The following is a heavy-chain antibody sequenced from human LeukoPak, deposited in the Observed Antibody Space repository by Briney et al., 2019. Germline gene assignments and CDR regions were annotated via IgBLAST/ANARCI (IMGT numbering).Heavy chain of an antibody. V-gene: IGHV4-59*08. Sequence: SETLSLTCTVSGGSLINYYWGWIRQPPGKGLEWIGYMYYTGSTSYNPSLKSRVTISVDTSKNQFSLKLTSVTAADTAVYYCATGPPLGPGFWGQGTPVTVSS. CDR1: GGSLINYY. D-gene: IGHD7-27*01. CDR2: MYYTGST. J-gene: IGHJ4*02. CDR3: ATGPPLGPGF.